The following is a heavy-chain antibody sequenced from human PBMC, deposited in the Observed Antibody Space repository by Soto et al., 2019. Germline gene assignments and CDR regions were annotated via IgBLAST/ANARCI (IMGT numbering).Heavy chain of an antibody. CDR1: GGTFSSYT. CDR3: ARSYYYGSGSYEDRFDP. J-gene: IGHJ5*02. D-gene: IGHD3-10*01. V-gene: IGHV1-69*02. CDR2: IIPILGIA. Sequence: QVQLVQSGAEVKKPGSSVKVSCKASGGTFSSYTISWVRQAPGQGLEWMGRIIPILGIANYAQKFQGRVTITAEKSTSTVYMELSSLSSEDTAVYYCARSYYYGSGSYEDRFDPWGQGTLVTGSS.